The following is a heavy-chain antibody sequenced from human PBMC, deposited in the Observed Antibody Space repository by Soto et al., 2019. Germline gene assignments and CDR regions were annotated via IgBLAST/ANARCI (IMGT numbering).Heavy chain of an antibody. J-gene: IGHJ6*02. V-gene: IGHV4-31*03. CDR3: AREGQYYDILTGNLVTYYYYGMDV. Sequence: QVQLQESGPGLVKPSQTLSLTCTVSGGSISSGGYYWSWIRQHPGKGLEWIGYIYYSGSTYYNPSPQSRVTLSVDTSQTQFSRHLSSVTAAATAVYYCAREGQYYDILTGNLVTYYYYGMDVWGQGTTVTVSS. D-gene: IGHD3-9*01. CDR1: GGSISSGGYY. CDR2: IYYSGST.